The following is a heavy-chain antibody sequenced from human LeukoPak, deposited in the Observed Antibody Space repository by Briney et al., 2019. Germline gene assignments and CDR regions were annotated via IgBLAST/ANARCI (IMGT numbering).Heavy chain of an antibody. J-gene: IGHJ4*02. CDR1: GFTFSSYW. Sequence: PGRSLRLSCAASGFTFSSYWMSWVRQAPGKGLEWVANIKQDGSEKYYVDSVKGRFTISRDNAKNSLYLQMNSLRAEDTAVYYCAREETSSSYYFDYWGQGTLVTASS. CDR3: AREETSSSYYFDY. CDR2: IKQDGSEK. V-gene: IGHV3-7*01. D-gene: IGHD6-13*01.